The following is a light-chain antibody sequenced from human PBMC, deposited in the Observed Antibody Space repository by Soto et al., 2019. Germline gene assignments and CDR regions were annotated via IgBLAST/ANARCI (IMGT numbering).Light chain of an antibody. Sequence: AVRVTQSPSSLSASTGNGVTSTCRASQGISSYLAWYQQKPGKAPKLLIYAASTLQSGVPSRFSGSGSGTDFTLTISCLQSEDFATYYCQQYYSYPLITFGQGTRLEIK. CDR2: AAS. CDR3: QQYYSYPLIT. V-gene: IGKV1-8*01. J-gene: IGKJ5*01. CDR1: QGISSY.